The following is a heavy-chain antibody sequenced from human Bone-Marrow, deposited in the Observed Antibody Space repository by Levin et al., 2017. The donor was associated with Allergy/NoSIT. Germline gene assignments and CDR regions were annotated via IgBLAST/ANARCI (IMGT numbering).Heavy chain of an antibody. CDR2: INHSGST. CDR1: GGSFSGYY. J-gene: IGHJ5*02. CDR3: AREGSSSWWNDNWFDP. Sequence: SETLSLTCAVYGGSFSGYYWSWIRQPPGKGLEWIGEINHSGSTNYNPSLKSRVTISVDTSKNQFSLKLSSVTAADTAVYYCAREGSSSWWNDNWFDPWGQGTLVTVSS. D-gene: IGHD6-13*01. V-gene: IGHV4-34*01.